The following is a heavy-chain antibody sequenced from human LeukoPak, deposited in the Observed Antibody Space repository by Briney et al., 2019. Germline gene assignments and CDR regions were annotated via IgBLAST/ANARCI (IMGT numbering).Heavy chain of an antibody. V-gene: IGHV4-59*01. D-gene: IGHD6-6*01. CDR3: ARQRDSSSSPRRAFDI. Sequence: SETLSLTRTVSGGSISSYYRSWIRPPPGTGLEYLGYFYYSGSTNYNPSLKSRVAISVHASKNQFSLKLSSVTAADTAVYYCARQRDSSSSPRRAFDIWGQGTMVTVSS. CDR2: FYYSGST. J-gene: IGHJ3*02. CDR1: GGSISSYY.